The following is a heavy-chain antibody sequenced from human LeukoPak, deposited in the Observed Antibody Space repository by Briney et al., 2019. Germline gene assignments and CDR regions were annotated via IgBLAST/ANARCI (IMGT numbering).Heavy chain of an antibody. CDR3: ARYGSGSYHFDY. Sequence: SETLSLTCTVSGGSISGYYWSWIRQPPGKGLEWIGFIYYSGSTNYNPSFKSRLTISVDTSKNQFSLKLTPVTAADAAVYYCARYGSGSYHFDYWGQGTLVTVSS. V-gene: IGHV4-59*01. CDR2: IYYSGST. J-gene: IGHJ4*02. D-gene: IGHD3-10*01. CDR1: GGSISGYY.